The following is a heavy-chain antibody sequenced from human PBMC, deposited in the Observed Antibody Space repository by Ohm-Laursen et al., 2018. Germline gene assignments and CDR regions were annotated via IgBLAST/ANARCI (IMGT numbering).Heavy chain of an antibody. CDR2: TNPDGSVK. Sequence: SLRLSCTASGFTFSNYWMSWVRQAPGKGLEWVANTNPDGSVKYSVDSVKGRFTISRDNAKNSLYLQMNSLRAEDTAVYYCASYPLRGFSYGFDAFDIWGQGTMVTVSS. CDR1: GFTFSNYW. CDR3: ASYPLRGFSYGFDAFDI. D-gene: IGHD5-18*01. J-gene: IGHJ3*02. V-gene: IGHV3-7*01.